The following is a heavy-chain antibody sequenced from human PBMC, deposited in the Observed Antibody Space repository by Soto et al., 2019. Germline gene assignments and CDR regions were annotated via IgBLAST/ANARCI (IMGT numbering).Heavy chain of an antibody. D-gene: IGHD2-2*01. V-gene: IGHV1-69*01. CDR1: GGAFGTFA. J-gene: IGHJ5*01. Sequence: QVQLDQSGAEVKKPGSSVKVSCKASGGAFGTFAISWVRQAPGQGLEWMGGIIPIYGKAHYAQIFKGRVTISADAFRDTGYMTVSRRMSVDTAVYFCASQCPPRDRYCTSYSCYDGWFESWGQGTLVTVST. CDR2: IIPIYGKA. CDR3: ASQCPPRDRYCTSYSCYDGWFES.